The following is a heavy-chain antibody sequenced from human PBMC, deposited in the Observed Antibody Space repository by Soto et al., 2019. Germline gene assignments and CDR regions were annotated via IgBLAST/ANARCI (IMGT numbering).Heavy chain of an antibody. V-gene: IGHV2-5*01. CDR2: MSWNDEK. CDR1: GFSLSTNGVR. J-gene: IGHJ5*02. D-gene: IGHD1-1*01. CDR3: AHRRAWSSDWNDCLDL. Sequence: SGPTLVNPTQTLTLTCTFSGFSLSTNGVRVGWIRQSPGMALEWLAIMSWNDEKHYSPRLKSRLTITKDTSKNQVVLTMADMDPVDTPTYYCAHRRAWSSDWNDCLDLLDQGMLITVSS.